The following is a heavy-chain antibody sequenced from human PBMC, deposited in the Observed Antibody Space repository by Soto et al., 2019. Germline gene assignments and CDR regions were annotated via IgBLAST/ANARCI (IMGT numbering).Heavy chain of an antibody. V-gene: IGHV6-1*01. J-gene: IGHJ6*02. CDR2: TYYRSKWYN. CDR1: GDSVSSNSAA. CDR3: ARDHRGRQQLVRYYYYGMEV. D-gene: IGHD6-13*01. Sequence: SQTLSLTCAISGDSVSSNSAAWNWIRQSPSRGLEWLGRTYYRSKWYNDYAVSVKSRITINPDTSKNQFSLQLNSVTPEDTAVYYCARDHRGRQQLVRYYYYGMEVWGQGTTVTAP.